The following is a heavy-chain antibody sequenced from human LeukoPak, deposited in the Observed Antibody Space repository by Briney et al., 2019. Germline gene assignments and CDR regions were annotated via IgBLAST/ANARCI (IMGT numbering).Heavy chain of an antibody. CDR3: TRDRGNYYDSSGLNWFDP. V-gene: IGHV1-69*04. Sequence: SVKVSCTASGGTFNNYVISWVRQAPRQGLECMGRIIPTFGIANYAQKFQGRVTITAEKSTSTAYMELSRLRSEDTAVYYCTRDRGNYYDSSGLNWFDPWGQGTLVTVSS. D-gene: IGHD3-22*01. J-gene: IGHJ5*02. CDR1: GGTFNNYV. CDR2: IIPTFGIA.